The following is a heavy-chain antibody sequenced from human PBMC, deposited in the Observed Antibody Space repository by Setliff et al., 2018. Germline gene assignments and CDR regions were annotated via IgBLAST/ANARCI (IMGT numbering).Heavy chain of an antibody. D-gene: IGHD6-25*01. CDR3: VPGRGS. J-gene: IGHJ5*02. CDR2: ISGSGTTI. Sequence: GGSLRLSCAASGFSFSGPYMSWVRQAPGKGLEWVSKISGSGTTIYYADSVRGRFTISRDNAKNSLFLQMNSLRVEDTAVFYCVPGRGSWGQGALVTVSS. V-gene: IGHV3-11*04. CDR1: GFSFSGPY.